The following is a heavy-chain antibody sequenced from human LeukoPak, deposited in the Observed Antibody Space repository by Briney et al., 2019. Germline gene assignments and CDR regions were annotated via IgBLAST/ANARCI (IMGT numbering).Heavy chain of an antibody. J-gene: IGHJ4*02. CDR1: GGSISSSSYY. D-gene: IGHD1-26*01. CDR2: IYYSGST. V-gene: IGHV4-39*01. Sequence: PSETLSLTCTVSGGSISSSSYYWGWVRQPPGKGLEWLGSIYYSGSTYYNPSLKSRVTISVDTSKNQFSLKLSSVTAADTAVYYCARRPGIVGAQADWGQGTLVTVSS. CDR3: ARRPGIVGAQAD.